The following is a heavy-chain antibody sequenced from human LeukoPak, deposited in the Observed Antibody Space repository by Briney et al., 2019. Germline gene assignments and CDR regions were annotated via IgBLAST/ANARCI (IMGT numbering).Heavy chain of an antibody. D-gene: IGHD5-24*01. CDR1: GFTFSSYA. CDR2: ISYDGSNK. Sequence: PGGSLRLSCAASGFTFSSYAMHWVRQAPGKGLEWVAVISYDGSNKYYADSVKGRFTISRDNSKNTLYLQMNSLRAEDTAVYYCAKEEENYFDYWGQGTLITVSS. CDR3: AKEEENYFDY. J-gene: IGHJ4*02. V-gene: IGHV3-30-3*01.